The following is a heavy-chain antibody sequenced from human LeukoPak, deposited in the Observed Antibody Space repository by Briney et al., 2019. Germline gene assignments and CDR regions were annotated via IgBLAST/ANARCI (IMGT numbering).Heavy chain of an antibody. Sequence: GGSLRLSCAASGFTFSDYYMTWIRQAPGKGLEWVSYISSSSSYTNYADSVKGRFTISRDNAKNSLYVQMNSLRAEDTAVYYCARGGGSSSAYFDYWGQGTLSPSPQ. J-gene: IGHJ4*02. CDR1: GFTFSDYY. CDR2: ISSSSSYT. D-gene: IGHD6-6*01. CDR3: ARGGGSSSAYFDY. V-gene: IGHV3-11*06.